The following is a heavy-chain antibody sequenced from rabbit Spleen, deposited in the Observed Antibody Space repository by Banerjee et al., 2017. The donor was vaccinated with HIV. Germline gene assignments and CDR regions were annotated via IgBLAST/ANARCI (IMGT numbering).Heavy chain of an antibody. Sequence: QEQLEESGGGLVQPEGSLTLTCTASEFSFNSNYYMCWVRQAPGEGLEWIGCIYTGSGGTYYASWAKGRFTISKTSSTTVTLQMTSLTAEDTATYFCARGYRGNSWGFDLWGPGTLVTVS. D-gene: IGHD7-1*01. V-gene: IGHV1S45*01. CDR3: ARGYRGNSWGFDL. CDR2: IYTGSGGT. J-gene: IGHJ4*01. CDR1: EFSFNSNYY.